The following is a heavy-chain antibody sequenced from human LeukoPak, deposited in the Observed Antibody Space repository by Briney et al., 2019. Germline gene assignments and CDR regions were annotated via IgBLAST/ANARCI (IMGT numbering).Heavy chain of an antibody. D-gene: IGHD3-10*01. J-gene: IGHJ6*03. CDR2: IYYSGST. V-gene: IGHV4-59*12. CDR1: GGSISSYY. CDR3: ARNYGYYHYYYMDV. Sequence: SETLSLTCTVSGGSISSYYWSWIRQPPGKGLEWIGYIYYSGSTKYNPSLKSRVTISVDTSKNQFSLKLSSVTAADTAVYYCARNYGYYHYYYMDVWGKGTTVTVSS.